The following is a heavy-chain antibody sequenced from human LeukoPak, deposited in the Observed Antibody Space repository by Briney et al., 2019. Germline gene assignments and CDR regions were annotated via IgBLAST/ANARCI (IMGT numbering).Heavy chain of an antibody. V-gene: IGHV3-7*01. CDR1: GFTYSTYT. CDR2: INQDGSEK. CDR3: ARDSNGGSYVAY. Sequence: GGSLRLSCAASGFTYSTYTRSWVRQAPANGLEWVANINQDGSEKYYVDSMKGRFTISRDNAKNSLYLQMNSLRAEDTAVYFCARDSNGGSYVAYWGQGTLVTVSS. J-gene: IGHJ4*02. D-gene: IGHD1-26*01.